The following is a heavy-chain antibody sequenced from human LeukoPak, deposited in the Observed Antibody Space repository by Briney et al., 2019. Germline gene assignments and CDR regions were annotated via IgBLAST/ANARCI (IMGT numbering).Heavy chain of an antibody. J-gene: IGHJ5*02. CDR2: IYYSGYT. V-gene: IGHV4-39*07. Sequence: SETLSLTCTVSGGSIGSNNYYWGWIRQPPGKGLEWIGSIYYSGYTYYNPSLKSRVTISVDTSKNQFSLKLSSVTAADTAVYYCARDMRYYYGSGSYFDNWGQGTLVTVSS. CDR3: ARDMRYYYGSGSYFDN. D-gene: IGHD3-10*01. CDR1: GGSIGSNNYY.